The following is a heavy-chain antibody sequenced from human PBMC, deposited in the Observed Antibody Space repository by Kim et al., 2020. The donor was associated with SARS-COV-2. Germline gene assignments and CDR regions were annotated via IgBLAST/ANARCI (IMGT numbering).Heavy chain of an antibody. CDR3: AGLVGVGYCSSTSCPPPYYYYGMDV. J-gene: IGHJ6*02. CDR2: IYYSGST. V-gene: IGHV4-59*08. Sequence: SETLSLTCTVSGGSISSYYWSWIRQPPGKGLEWIGYIYYSGSTNYNPSLKSRVTISVDTSKNQFSLKLSSVTAADTAVYYCAGLVGVGYCSSTSCPPPYYYYGMDVWGQGTTVTVSS. CDR1: GGSISSYY. D-gene: IGHD2-2*01.